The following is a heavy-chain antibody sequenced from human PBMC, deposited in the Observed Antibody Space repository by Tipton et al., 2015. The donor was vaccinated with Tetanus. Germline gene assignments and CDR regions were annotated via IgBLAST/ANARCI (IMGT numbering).Heavy chain of an antibody. CDR1: GFTFSSYG. CDR3: ARDDGARELPSYFDY. V-gene: IGHV3-33*01. CDR2: IWYDGSNK. J-gene: IGHJ4*02. D-gene: IGHD1-26*01. Sequence: QLVQSGGGVVQPGRSLRLSCAASGFTFSSYGMHWVRQAPGKGLEWVAVIWYDGSNKYYADSVKGRFTISRDNSKNTLYLQMNSLRAEDTAVYYCARDDGARELPSYFDYWGQGTLVTVSS.